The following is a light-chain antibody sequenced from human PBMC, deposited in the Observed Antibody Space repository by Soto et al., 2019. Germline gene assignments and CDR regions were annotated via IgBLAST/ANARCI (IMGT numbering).Light chain of an antibody. CDR2: DAS. Sequence: VMTQSPSTLSLYEGERAPLSCRASQSVGSNLAWYQQKPGQAPRLLIYDASTRATGIPVRFSGSGSGTEFTLSISSVQSEDFAVFYCQQYNRRPRTFGQGTKVDIK. CDR1: QSVGSN. CDR3: QQYNRRPRT. V-gene: IGKV3-15*01. J-gene: IGKJ1*01.